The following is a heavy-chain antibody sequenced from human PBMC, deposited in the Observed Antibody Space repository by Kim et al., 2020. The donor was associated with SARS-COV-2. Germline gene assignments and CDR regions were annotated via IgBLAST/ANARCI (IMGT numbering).Heavy chain of an antibody. CDR3: ARRYYDYVWGSYYAFDI. Sequence: SETLSLTCTVSGGSISSSSYYWGWIRQPPGKGLEWIGSIYYSGSTYYNPSLKSRVTISVDTTKNQFSLKLSSVTAADTAVYYCARRYYDYVWGSYYAFDIWGQGTMVTVSS. D-gene: IGHD3-16*01. CDR2: IYYSGST. V-gene: IGHV4-39*01. J-gene: IGHJ3*02. CDR1: GGSISSSSYY.